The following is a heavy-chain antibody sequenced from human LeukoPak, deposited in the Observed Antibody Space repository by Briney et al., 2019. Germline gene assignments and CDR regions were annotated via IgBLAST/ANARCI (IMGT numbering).Heavy chain of an antibody. CDR1: GFTFSNYV. CDR3: AKGNWRYFDY. CDR2: ISGSGGST. D-gene: IGHD1-1*01. J-gene: IGHJ4*02. V-gene: IGHV3-23*01. Sequence: GGSLRLSCAASGFTFSNYVMSGVRQAPGKGLEWVSAISGSGGSTYYADSVKGRFTISRDNSKNTLYLQMNSLGADDTAVYYCAKGNWRYFDYWGQGTLVTVSS.